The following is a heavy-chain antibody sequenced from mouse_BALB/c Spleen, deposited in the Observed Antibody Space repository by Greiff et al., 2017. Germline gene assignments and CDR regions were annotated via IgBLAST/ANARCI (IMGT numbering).Heavy chain of an antibody. Sequence: EVQLQESGAELVRSGASVKLSCTASGFNIKDYYMHWVKQRPEQGLEWIGWIDPENGDTEYAPKFQGKATMTADTSSNTAYLQLSSLTSEDTAVYYCNARCEGFAYWGQGTLVTVSA. CDR3: NARCEGFAY. V-gene: IGHV14-4*02. J-gene: IGHJ3*01. CDR2: IDPENGDT. CDR1: GFNIKDYY.